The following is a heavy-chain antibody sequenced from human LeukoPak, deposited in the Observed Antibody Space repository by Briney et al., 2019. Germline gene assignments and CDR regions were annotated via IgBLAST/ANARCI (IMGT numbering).Heavy chain of an antibody. V-gene: IGHV3-23*01. CDR2: ITGSSDNT. CDR3: AKEVTSYTYRGLDF. Sequence: GGSLRPSCAASGFTFSNYAMVWVRQAPGKGLEFVSSITGSSDNTYYADSVRGRFTISRDNSKFALYLQMHGLSADDTAVYYCAKEVTSYTYRGLDFWGQGILVTVSS. D-gene: IGHD3-16*01. J-gene: IGHJ4*02. CDR1: GFTFSNYA.